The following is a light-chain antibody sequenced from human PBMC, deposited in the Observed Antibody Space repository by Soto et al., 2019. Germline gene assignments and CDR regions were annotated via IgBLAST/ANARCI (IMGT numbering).Light chain of an antibody. CDR3: SSCASSSTLVV. Sequence: QSALTQPASVSGSPGQSITISCTGTSSDIGSYNCVSWYQHHPGKAPKLMIYDVSNRPSGVSNRFSGSKSGNTASLTISRLQAEDEADYYCSSCASSSTLVVFGGGTQLTVL. J-gene: IGLJ2*01. V-gene: IGLV2-14*03. CDR2: DVS. CDR1: SSDIGSYNC.